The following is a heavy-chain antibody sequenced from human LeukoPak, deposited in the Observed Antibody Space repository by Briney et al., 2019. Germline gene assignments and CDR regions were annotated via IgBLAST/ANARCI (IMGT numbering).Heavy chain of an antibody. D-gene: IGHD3/OR15-3a*01. CDR3: ARDRAANQDWVEFDP. Sequence: GGSLRLACAVSGLRVSDYYMRWVRQAPGKGLEWVGLIRDSGEAFYADFARGRFAISRDESENTLYLQMNSLRVEDTAVYFCARDRAANQDWVEFDPWGQGTPVIVSS. J-gene: IGHJ5*02. V-gene: IGHV3-66*03. CDR2: IRDSGEA. CDR1: GLRVSDYY.